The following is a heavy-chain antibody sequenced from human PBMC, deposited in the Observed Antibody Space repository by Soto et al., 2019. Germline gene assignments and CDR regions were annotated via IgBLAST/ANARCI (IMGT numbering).Heavy chain of an antibody. CDR3: AREWGLLPYYVMNV. J-gene: IGHJ6*02. V-gene: IGHV4-61*03. D-gene: IGHD7-27*01. Sequence: PSETLSLTCAVSGCSVTSGSYYWTWLRQPPGKGLEWIGYISYTGRTKYNPSLQSRVTISVDTSKNDFSLNLSSVTAADTAVYFCAREWGLLPYYVMNVWGHGTAVTVS. CDR1: GCSVTSGSYY. CDR2: ISYTGRT.